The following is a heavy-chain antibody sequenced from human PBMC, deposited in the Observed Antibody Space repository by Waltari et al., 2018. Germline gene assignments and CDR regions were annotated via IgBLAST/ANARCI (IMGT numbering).Heavy chain of an antibody. CDR1: GGSFSGHY. Sequence: QLQLQQWGAGLLKPSETLSLTCAVYGGSFSGHYWSWIRQPPGKGLEWIGEIKHSGSTNYNPSLKSRVTLSLDTSKNQFSLELNSVIAADTAVYYCARGGAGATIANWGQGTLVTVSS. J-gene: IGHJ4*02. CDR2: IKHSGST. CDR3: ARGGAGATIAN. V-gene: IGHV4-34*01. D-gene: IGHD1-26*01.